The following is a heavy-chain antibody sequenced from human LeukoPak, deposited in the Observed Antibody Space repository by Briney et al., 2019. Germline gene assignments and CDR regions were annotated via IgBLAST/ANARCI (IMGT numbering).Heavy chain of an antibody. Sequence: SDTLSLTCSVSGGTISNAMYYWAWIRRSPGKGLEWIGSIYYGGKTHYNPSLQNRVTISIATSQNQFFVKLTSVTAADTAVYYCARLGGLELPHYFDYWGQGTLVTVSS. CDR3: ARLGGLELPHYFDY. CDR2: IYYGGKT. CDR1: GGTISNAMYY. D-gene: IGHD1-7*01. V-gene: IGHV4-39*07. J-gene: IGHJ4*02.